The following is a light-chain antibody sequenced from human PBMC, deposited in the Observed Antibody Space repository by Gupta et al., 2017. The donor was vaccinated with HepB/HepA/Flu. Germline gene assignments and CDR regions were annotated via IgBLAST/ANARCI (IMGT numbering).Light chain of an antibody. Sequence: DVVMTQSPLSLPVTPGEPASISCRSSQSLRHSNGYTYLDWYLQRPGQSPQLLIYLAYNRASGVPDRFAGSGSGTDFTLSITRVEAEDVGVYYGVHSLQTPTFGPGTKVDI. V-gene: IGKV2-28*01. J-gene: IGKJ3*01. CDR3: VHSLQTPT. CDR2: LAY. CDR1: QSLRHSNGYTY.